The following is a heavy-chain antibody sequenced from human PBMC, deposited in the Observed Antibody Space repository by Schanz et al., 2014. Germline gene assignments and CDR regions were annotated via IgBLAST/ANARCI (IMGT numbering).Heavy chain of an antibody. CDR3: ARPSDSSWYMDV. D-gene: IGHD2-21*02. J-gene: IGHJ6*03. V-gene: IGHV3-23*01. CDR2: MSGSGSTA. Sequence: EVQLLESGGGLVQPGGSLRLSCVASGFTFFGSFAMSWVRQAPGKGLEWVSGMSGSGSTADYADSVKGRFTISRDNSKNTLYLLMNSLRAEDTAVYYCARPSDSSWYMDVWGKGTTVTVSS. CDR1: GFTFFGSFA.